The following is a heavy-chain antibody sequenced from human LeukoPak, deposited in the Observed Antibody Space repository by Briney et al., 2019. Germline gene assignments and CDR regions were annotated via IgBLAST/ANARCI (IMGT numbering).Heavy chain of an antibody. D-gene: IGHD3-16*01. CDR3: ARDGHYVADY. J-gene: IGHJ4*02. CDR1: GYTFTGYY. V-gene: IGHV1-2*02. CDR2: IIPNSGGT. Sequence: GASVKVSCRSSGYTFTGYYLHWVRQAPGQGLEWMGWIIPNSGGTNYAQKFQGRVTMTRDTSISTAYMDLSRLRSDDTAVYYCARDGHYVADYWGQGTLVTVSS.